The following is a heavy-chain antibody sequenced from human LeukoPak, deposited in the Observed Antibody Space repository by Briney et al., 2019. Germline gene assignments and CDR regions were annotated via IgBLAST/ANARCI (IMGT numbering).Heavy chain of an antibody. V-gene: IGHV1-24*01. CDR3: AKGGASVTRYVDY. CDR1: GYTLTELS. Sequence: ASVKVSCKVSGYTLTELSMHWVRQAPGKGLEWMGGFDPEDGETIYAQKFQGRVTMTRDMSTSTVYMEVSSLRPEDTAVYYCAKGGASVTRYVDYWGQGTLVTVSS. CDR2: FDPEDGET. D-gene: IGHD4-17*01. J-gene: IGHJ4*02.